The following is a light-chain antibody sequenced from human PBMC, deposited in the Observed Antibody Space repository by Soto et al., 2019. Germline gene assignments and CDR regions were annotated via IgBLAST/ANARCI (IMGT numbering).Light chain of an antibody. J-gene: IGLJ1*01. Sequence: QSALTQPASVSGSPGQSITISCTGTSSDIGNYNYVSWYQQHPGKALKLMIYDVSNRPSGVSNRFSGSKSGNTASLTISGLQAEDEADYYCSSYTSSSTDVFGTGTKLTVL. CDR3: SSYTSSSTDV. V-gene: IGLV2-14*01. CDR2: DVS. CDR1: SSDIGNYNY.